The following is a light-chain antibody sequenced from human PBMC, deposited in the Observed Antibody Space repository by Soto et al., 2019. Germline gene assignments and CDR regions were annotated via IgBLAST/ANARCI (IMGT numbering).Light chain of an antibody. CDR2: DVS. CDR1: NSDVGGYNY. CDR3: SSYTSSSPYV. Sequence: QSVLTQPASVSGSPGQSITISCTGTNSDVGGYNYVSWYQQEPGKAPKLIIYDVSNRPSGVSNRFSGSKSGNTASLTISGLQAEDDADYYCSSYTSSSPYVFGTGTKLTVL. V-gene: IGLV2-14*01. J-gene: IGLJ1*01.